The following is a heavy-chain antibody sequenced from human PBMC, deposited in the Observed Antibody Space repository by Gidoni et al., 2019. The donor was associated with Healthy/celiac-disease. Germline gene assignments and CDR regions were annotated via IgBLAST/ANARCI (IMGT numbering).Heavy chain of an antibody. CDR2: SYTSGRT. J-gene: IGHJ2*01. V-gene: IGHV4-61*02. Sequence: QVQLQESGPGLVEPSQTLSLTCTFSGGSISSGSYYWNWIRQPAGKGLEWIGRSYTSGRTNYNPSLKSRVTMSGDTSKNQFSLKLNSVTAADTAVYYCARDRRAGWDFELWGRGTLVTVS. CDR3: ARDRRAGWDFEL. CDR1: GGSISSGSYY.